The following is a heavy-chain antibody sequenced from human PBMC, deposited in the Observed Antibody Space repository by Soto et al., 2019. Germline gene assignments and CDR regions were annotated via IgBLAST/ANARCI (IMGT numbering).Heavy chain of an antibody. D-gene: IGHD3-10*01. CDR2: IYYSGST. V-gene: IGHV4-39*01. CDR3: ARVCCPVRDHPFDP. Sequence: SETLSLTCTVSGGSISSSSYYWGWIRQPPGKGLEWIGSIYYSGSTYYNPSLKSRVTISVDTSKNQFSLKLSSVTAADTAVYYCARVCCPVRDHPFDPWGQGTLVTVSS. CDR1: GGSISSSSYY. J-gene: IGHJ5*02.